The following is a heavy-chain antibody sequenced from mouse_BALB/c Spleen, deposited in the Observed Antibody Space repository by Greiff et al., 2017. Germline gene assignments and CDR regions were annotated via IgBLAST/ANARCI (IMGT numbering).Heavy chain of an antibody. CDR1: GFTFSDYY. Sequence: EVQVVESGGGLVKPGGSLKLSCAASGFTFSDYYMYWVRQTPEKRLEWVATISDGGSYTYYPDSVKGRFTISRDNAKNNLYLQMSSLKSEDTAMYYCARGYYYGSSHDYWGQGTTLTVSS. J-gene: IGHJ2*01. CDR2: ISDGGSYT. CDR3: ARGYYYGSSHDY. D-gene: IGHD1-1*01. V-gene: IGHV5-4*02.